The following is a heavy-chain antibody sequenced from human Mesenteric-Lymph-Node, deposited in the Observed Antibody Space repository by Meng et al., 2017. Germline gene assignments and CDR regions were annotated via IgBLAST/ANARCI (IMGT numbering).Heavy chain of an antibody. CDR1: GYTFTDHY. CDR3: ARTQSSGGLCYSSDY. CDR2: INPTSGGT. V-gene: IGHV1-2*06. J-gene: IGHJ4*02. D-gene: IGHD2-15*01. Sequence: QVQLVQSGAEVKKPGASVKVSCKASGYTFTDHYCRWVRQAPGQGLEWVGRINPTSGGTNSAQNFRGRVTMTGDTSISTAYMELSRLTADDTAMYYCARTQSSGGLCYSSDYWGQGTLVTASS.